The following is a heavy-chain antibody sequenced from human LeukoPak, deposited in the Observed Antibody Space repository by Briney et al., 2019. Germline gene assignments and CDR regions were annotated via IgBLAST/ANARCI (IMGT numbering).Heavy chain of an antibody. V-gene: IGHV4-39*07. CDR2: IYDSGST. J-gene: IGHJ5*02. Sequence: SETLSLTCTVSGGSIRSSYYYWGWIRQPPGKGLEWIGSIYDSGSTYYNPSLKSRVTISVDTSKNQFSLRLNSVTAADTAVYYCARSRAFNSGAFDPWGQGSLVTVSS. CDR1: GGSIRSSYYY. D-gene: IGHD1-26*01. CDR3: ARSRAFNSGAFDP.